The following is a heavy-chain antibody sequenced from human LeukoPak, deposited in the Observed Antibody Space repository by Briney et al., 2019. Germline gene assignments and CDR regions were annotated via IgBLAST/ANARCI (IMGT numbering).Heavy chain of an antibody. CDR2: ISGSGRTM. CDR3: ARGAFQDTSGWYGIDY. CDR1: GFTFSSYE. Sequence: GGSLRLSCAASGFTFSSYEMNWVRQAPGKGLEWVSYISGSGRTMSYADSVKGRFTISRDNAKNTLYLQMNSLRAEDTAVYYCARGAFQDTSGWYGIDYWGQGTLVTVSS. V-gene: IGHV3-48*03. D-gene: IGHD6-19*01. J-gene: IGHJ4*02.